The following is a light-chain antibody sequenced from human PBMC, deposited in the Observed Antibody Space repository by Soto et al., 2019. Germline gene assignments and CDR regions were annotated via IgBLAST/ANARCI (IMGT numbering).Light chain of an antibody. Sequence: EIVLTQSPATLSLSPGERATLSCRASQSVSSYLAWYQQKPGQAPRLLIYDASNRATGIPARFGGSGSGTDFTLTISSLEPEDFAVYYCQQRSNWPPWTFGQGTKV. CDR1: QSVSSY. V-gene: IGKV3-11*01. J-gene: IGKJ1*01. CDR2: DAS. CDR3: QQRSNWPPWT.